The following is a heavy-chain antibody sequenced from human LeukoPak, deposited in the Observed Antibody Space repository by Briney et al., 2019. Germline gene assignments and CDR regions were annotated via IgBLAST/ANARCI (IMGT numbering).Heavy chain of an antibody. J-gene: IGHJ4*02. CDR2: ISSDTIYT. CDR3: ARSYQLLIDY. V-gene: IGHV3-11*06. Sequence: GGSLRLSCAASGFTFSDSYMSWIRQAPGKGLEWVSYISSDTIYTIYADSVKGRFTISRDNAKNSLYLQMNSLRAEDTAVYYCARSYQLLIDYWGQGTLVTVSS. D-gene: IGHD2-2*01. CDR1: GFTFSDSY.